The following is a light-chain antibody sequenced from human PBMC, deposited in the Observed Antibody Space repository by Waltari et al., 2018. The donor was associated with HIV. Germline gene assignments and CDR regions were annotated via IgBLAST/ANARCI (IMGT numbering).Light chain of an antibody. CDR1: QSITTY. CDR2: AAS. CDR3: QQTYSMPWT. Sequence: DIQMTQSPSSLSASVGDRATITCRASQSITTYLNWYHQKTGTAPNVFISAASTLQSGVPSRFSGSGSGTDFTLPISSLQPEDFATYYCQQTYSMPWTFGQGTKVEIK. J-gene: IGKJ1*01. V-gene: IGKV1-39*01.